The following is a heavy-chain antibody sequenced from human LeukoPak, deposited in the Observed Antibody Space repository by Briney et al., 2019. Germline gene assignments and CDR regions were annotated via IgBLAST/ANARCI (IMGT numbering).Heavy chain of an antibody. CDR2: IIPIFGTA. D-gene: IGHD2-15*01. CDR3: ARYCSGGSCYPAEYFQH. Sequence: AASVKVSCKASGGTFSSYAISWVRQAPGQGLEWMGGIIPIFGTANYAQKFQGRVTITTDESTSTAYMELSSLRSEDTAVYYCARYCSGGSCYPAEYFQHWGQGTLVTVSS. CDR1: GGTFSSYA. V-gene: IGHV1-69*05. J-gene: IGHJ1*01.